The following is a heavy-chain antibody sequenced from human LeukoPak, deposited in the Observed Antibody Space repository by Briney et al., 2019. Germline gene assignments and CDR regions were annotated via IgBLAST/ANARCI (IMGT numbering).Heavy chain of an antibody. CDR3: AKTLYGSSGYYYDY. CDR2: ISGSGGST. CDR1: GFTFSSYA. D-gene: IGHD3-22*01. Sequence: PGGSLRLSCAACGFTFSSYAMSWVRQAPGKGLEWVSAISGSGGSTYYADSVKGRFTISRDNSKNTLYLQMNSLRAEDTAVYYCAKTLYGSSGYYYDYWGQGTLVTVSS. J-gene: IGHJ4*02. V-gene: IGHV3-23*01.